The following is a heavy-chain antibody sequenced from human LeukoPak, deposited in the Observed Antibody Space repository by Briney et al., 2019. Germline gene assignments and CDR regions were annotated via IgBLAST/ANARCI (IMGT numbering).Heavy chain of an antibody. CDR3: AKIDVGRFDP. CDR1: GASISSHY. V-gene: IGHV4-59*11. D-gene: IGHD7-27*01. Sequence: SENLSLTCTVTGASISSHYWCWIRQTPGTGLEWIGDIYDRGSTTYNPSLKSRVSISVDTSRNQFSLNLRSVTAADTAVYYCAKIDVGRFDPWGQGTLVTVSS. J-gene: IGHJ5*02. CDR2: IYDRGST.